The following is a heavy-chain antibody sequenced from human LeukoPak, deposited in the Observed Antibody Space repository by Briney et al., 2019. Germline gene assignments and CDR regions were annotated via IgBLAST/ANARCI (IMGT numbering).Heavy chain of an antibody. CDR3: AAKWPHYYDSSGYYHDY. CDR1: GYTFTSYD. J-gene: IGHJ4*02. D-gene: IGHD3-22*01. Sequence: ASVKVSCKASGYTFTSYDIHWVRQATGQGLEWMGRMNPNRGDTDYAQKFQGRVTMTRDTSISTAYMELSSLRSEDTALYYCAAKWPHYYDSSGYYHDYWGQGTLVTVSS. V-gene: IGHV1-8*01. CDR2: MNPNRGDT.